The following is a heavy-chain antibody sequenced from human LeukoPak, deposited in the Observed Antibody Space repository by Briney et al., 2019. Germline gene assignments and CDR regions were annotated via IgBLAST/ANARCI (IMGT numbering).Heavy chain of an antibody. V-gene: IGHV4-34*01. CDR3: ARAYSRGTYTRAAYFQH. CDR2: INHSGST. J-gene: IGHJ1*01. CDR1: GGSFSGYY. D-gene: IGHD6-13*01. Sequence: PSETLSLTCAVYGGSFSGYYWSWIRQPPGKGLEWIGEINHSGSTNYNPSLKSRVTISVDTSKNQFSLKLSSVTAADTAVYYCARAYSRGTYTRAAYFQHWGQGTLVTVSS.